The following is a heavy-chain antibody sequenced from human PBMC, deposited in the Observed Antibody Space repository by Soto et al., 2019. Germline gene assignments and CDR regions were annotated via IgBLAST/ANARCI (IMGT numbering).Heavy chain of an antibody. CDR3: ARRGPGTYFDY. D-gene: IGHD6-13*01. J-gene: IGHJ4*02. Sequence: GGSLRLSCAASGFTFSNYGMHWVRQAPGKGLEWVAVISDDGRNKYSADSVKGRFTISRDNTKSTLYLQMNSLRVEDTAVYYCARRGPGTYFDYWGQGTLVTVSS. V-gene: IGHV3-30*03. CDR1: GFTFSNYG. CDR2: ISDDGRNK.